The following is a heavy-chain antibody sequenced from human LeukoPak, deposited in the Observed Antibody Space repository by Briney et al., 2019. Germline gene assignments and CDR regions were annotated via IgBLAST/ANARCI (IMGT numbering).Heavy chain of an antibody. V-gene: IGHV3-30*02. Sequence: GGSLRLSCAASGFTFSSYGMHWVRQAPGKGLEWVAFIRYDGSNKYYADSVKGRFTISRDNSKNTLYLQMNSLRAEDTAVYYCAKPPTTVVTNPPYYFDYWRQGTLVTVSS. J-gene: IGHJ4*02. CDR3: AKPPTTVVTNPPYYFDY. D-gene: IGHD4-23*01. CDR1: GFTFSSYG. CDR2: IRYDGSNK.